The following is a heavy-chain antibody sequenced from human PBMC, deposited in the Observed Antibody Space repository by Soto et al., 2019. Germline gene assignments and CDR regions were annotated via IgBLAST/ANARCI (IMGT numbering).Heavy chain of an antibody. CDR3: ARDLDRNKVFYEGYGMDV. CDR2: ISSSSSTI. V-gene: IGHV3-48*02. CDR1: GFTFSSFD. Sequence: PGGSLRLSCSASGFTFSSFDMHWVRQAPGKRLEYVSDISSSSSTIYYADSVKGRFTISRDNAKNSLYLQMNSLRDEDTAVYYCARDLDRNKVFYEGYGMDVWGQGTTVTVSS. D-gene: IGHD3-3*01. J-gene: IGHJ6*02.